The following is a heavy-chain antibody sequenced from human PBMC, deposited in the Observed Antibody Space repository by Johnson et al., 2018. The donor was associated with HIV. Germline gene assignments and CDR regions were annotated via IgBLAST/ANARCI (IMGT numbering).Heavy chain of an antibody. J-gene: IGHJ3*02. CDR2: IRYDGSNK. V-gene: IGHV3-30*02. CDR1: GFTFSSYA. Sequence: HVQLVESGGGVVQPGRSLRLSCAASGFTFSSYAMHWVRQAPGKGLEWVAFIRYDGSNKYYADSVQGRFTISRDNSKNTLYLQMNSLRAEDTAVYYCAKDYYDSSGDAFDIWGQGTMVTVSS. CDR3: AKDYYDSSGDAFDI. D-gene: IGHD3-22*01.